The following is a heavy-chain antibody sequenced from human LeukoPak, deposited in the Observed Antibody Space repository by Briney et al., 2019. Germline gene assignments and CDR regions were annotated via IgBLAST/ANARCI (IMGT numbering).Heavy chain of an antibody. CDR1: GFPFSSYG. D-gene: IGHD4-23*01. CDR2: IWPDGSIK. CDR3: ARLRGGVFDY. Sequence: GRSLRLSCTASGFPFSSYGMHWVRQGPGKGLVWVTVIWPDGSIKYYADSVKGRFTVSRDNSKNTLYLQMNSLRAEDTAVYYCARLRGGVFDYWGQGTLVTVSS. J-gene: IGHJ4*02. V-gene: IGHV3-33*01.